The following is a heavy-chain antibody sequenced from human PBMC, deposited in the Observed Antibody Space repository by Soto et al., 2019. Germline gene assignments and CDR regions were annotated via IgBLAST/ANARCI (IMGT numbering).Heavy chain of an antibody. CDR3: ATPKAFCGSSKIGYFHYGLDV. CDR1: GGTFSSFA. D-gene: IGHD6-6*01. CDR2: IIPIFGTP. Sequence: SVKVSCKSSGGTFSSFAITWVRQAPGQGLEWMGGIIPIFGTPNFAQKFQGRVTIIADASTSTVYMEMSSLTFEDTAVYYCATPKAFCGSSKIGYFHYGLDVWGQGTTVTVSS. V-gene: IGHV1-69*13. J-gene: IGHJ6*02.